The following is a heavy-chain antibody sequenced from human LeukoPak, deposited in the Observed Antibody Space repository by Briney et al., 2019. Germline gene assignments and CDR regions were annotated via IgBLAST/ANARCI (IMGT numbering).Heavy chain of an antibody. Sequence: SETLSLTCAVYGGSFSGYYWSWIRQPPGKGLEWIGEINHSGSTNYNPSLKSRVTISVDTSKNQFSLKLSSVTAADTAVYYCAWCYYDGWFDPWGQGTLVTVSS. D-gene: IGHD3-22*01. CDR1: GGSFSGYY. CDR2: INHSGST. CDR3: AWCYYDGWFDP. V-gene: IGHV4-34*01. J-gene: IGHJ5*01.